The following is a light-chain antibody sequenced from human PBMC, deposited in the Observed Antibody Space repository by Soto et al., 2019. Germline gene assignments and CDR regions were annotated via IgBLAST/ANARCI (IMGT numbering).Light chain of an antibody. CDR3: CSYTTTTTCV. Sequence: QSALTQPASVSGSPGQSITISCTGTSSDIGAYKYVSWYQQHPGKAPKLMIYDVSNRPSGVSNRFSGSKSGNTASLTISGLQAEDEADYYCCSYTTTTTCVFGTGTKVTVL. V-gene: IGLV2-14*03. CDR2: DVS. J-gene: IGLJ1*01. CDR1: SSDIGAYKY.